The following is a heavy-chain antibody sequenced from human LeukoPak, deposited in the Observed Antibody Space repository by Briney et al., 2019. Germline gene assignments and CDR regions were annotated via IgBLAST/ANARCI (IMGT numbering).Heavy chain of an antibody. CDR1: GFTFSDST. J-gene: IGHJ4*02. V-gene: IGHV3-73*01. CDR2: IRTKANNYAT. D-gene: IGHD4-17*01. CDR3: ARRRGDDYGDYDY. Sequence: GGPLKLSCAASGFTFSDSTMHWVRQTSGKGLECVGRIRTKANNYATDYAASVKGRFTISRDDSKDSTYLHLSSLKTEDTAVYYCARRRGDDYGDYDYWGQGTLVTVSS.